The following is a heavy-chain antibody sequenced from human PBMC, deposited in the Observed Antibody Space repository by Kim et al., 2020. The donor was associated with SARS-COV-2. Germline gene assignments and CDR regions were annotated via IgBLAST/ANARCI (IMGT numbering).Heavy chain of an antibody. Sequence: SETLSLTCAVYGGSFSGYYWSWIRQPPGKGLEWIGEINHSGSTNYNPSLKSRVTISVDTPKNQFSLKLSSVTAADTAVYYCARGLPPERYFDWLLWGRAFDIWGQGTMVTVSS. CDR3: ARGLPPERYFDWLLWGRAFDI. V-gene: IGHV4-34*01. J-gene: IGHJ3*02. CDR1: GGSFSGYY. D-gene: IGHD3-9*01. CDR2: INHSGST.